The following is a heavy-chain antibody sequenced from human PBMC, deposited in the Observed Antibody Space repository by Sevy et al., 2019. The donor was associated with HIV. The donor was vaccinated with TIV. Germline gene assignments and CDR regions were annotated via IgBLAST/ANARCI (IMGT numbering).Heavy chain of an antibody. V-gene: IGHV3-7*01. J-gene: IGHJ4*02. D-gene: IGHD3-16*01. CDR3: AHGTFGRFDS. Sequence: GGALRLSCAASGFTFSVYWMNWVRQAPGKGLEWVANIKGDGSDKHYVDSVEGRFTISRDNGKNLLYLQMNSLRVGDTAVYYCAHGTFGRFDSWGQGTLVTVSS. CDR1: GFTFSVYW. CDR2: IKGDGSDK.